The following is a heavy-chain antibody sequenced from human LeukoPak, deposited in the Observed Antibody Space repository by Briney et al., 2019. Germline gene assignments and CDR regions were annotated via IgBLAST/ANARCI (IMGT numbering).Heavy chain of an antibody. CDR3: ASYYSDSEYFQH. CDR2: IYYTGKT. D-gene: IGHD4-11*01. J-gene: IGHJ1*01. CDR1: GGSINSFS. V-gene: IGHV4-59*13. Sequence: PSETLSLTCTDSGGSINSFSWSWIRQPPGEGLEWIGYIYYTGKTNYNPSLKSRVTISIDPSKNQFSLNVSSMTAADTAVYYCASYYSDSEYFQHWGQGTLVTVSS.